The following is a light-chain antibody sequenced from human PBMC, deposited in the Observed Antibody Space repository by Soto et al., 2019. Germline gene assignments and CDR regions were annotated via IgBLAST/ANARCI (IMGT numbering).Light chain of an antibody. Sequence: DIQMTQSPSSLSVSVGDRVTITCRASQSIGGFLNWYQQKLGKAPKLLIYAASSLQSGVPSRFSGSGSGTDFTLTISSLQPEDFATYYCQQSYSTPLNCGGGTKGDIK. CDR1: QSIGGF. CDR3: QQSYSTPLN. V-gene: IGKV1-39*01. J-gene: IGKJ4*01. CDR2: AAS.